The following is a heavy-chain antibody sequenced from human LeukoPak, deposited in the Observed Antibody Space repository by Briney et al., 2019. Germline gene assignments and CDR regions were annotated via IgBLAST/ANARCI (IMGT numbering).Heavy chain of an antibody. CDR2: ITRSNYI. J-gene: IGHJ4*02. V-gene: IGHV3-21*06. CDR1: GFTFSSYS. CDR3: ARALRTVWGYYFDY. Sequence: GGSLRLSCAASGFTFSSYSMNWVRQAPGKGLEWVSSITRSNYIYYADSVKGRFTISRDNAKNSLYLQMNSLRAEDTAVYYCARALRTVWGYYFDYWGQGTLVTVSS. D-gene: IGHD4-17*01.